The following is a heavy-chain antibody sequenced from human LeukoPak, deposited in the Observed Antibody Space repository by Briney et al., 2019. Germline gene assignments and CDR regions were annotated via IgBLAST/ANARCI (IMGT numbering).Heavy chain of an antibody. CDR1: GFTFSSYA. CDR3: AKGPYYDILTGLPY. Sequence: GGSLRLSCAASGFTFSSYAMSWVSQAPGKGLEWVSAIRGSGVSTYYADSVKGRFTISRDNSKNMLYLQMNSLRAEDTAVYYCAKGPYYDILTGLPYWGQGTLVTVSS. J-gene: IGHJ4*02. D-gene: IGHD3-9*01. V-gene: IGHV3-23*01. CDR2: IRGSGVST.